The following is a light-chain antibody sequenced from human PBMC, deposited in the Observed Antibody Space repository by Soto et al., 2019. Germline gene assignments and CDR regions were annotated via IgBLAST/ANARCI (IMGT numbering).Light chain of an antibody. Sequence: EIVLTKYPATVSLSPGEGATLSCRTSQSVSSFLAWYQQKPGQAPRLLIYDASIRATGIPARFRGSGSGTDFTLTISSLEPEDFAVYFCQQRSDWPPITFGQGTRLEIK. CDR1: QSVSSF. J-gene: IGKJ5*01. CDR2: DAS. CDR3: QQRSDWPPIT. V-gene: IGKV3-11*01.